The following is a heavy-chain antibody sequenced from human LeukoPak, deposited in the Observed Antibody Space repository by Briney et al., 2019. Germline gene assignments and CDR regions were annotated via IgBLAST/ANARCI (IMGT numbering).Heavy chain of an antibody. D-gene: IGHD3-10*01. CDR2: IKQDGSEK. CDR3: ASDREYHYGLGSFDY. Sequence: GGSLRLSCAASGFTFSSYWMNWVRQAPGKGLEWVANIKQDGSEKYYVDSVKGRFTISRDNAKNSLYLQMNSLRAEDTAVYYCASDREYHYGLGSFDYWGQGTLVTVSS. CDR1: GFTFSSYW. J-gene: IGHJ4*02. V-gene: IGHV3-7*04.